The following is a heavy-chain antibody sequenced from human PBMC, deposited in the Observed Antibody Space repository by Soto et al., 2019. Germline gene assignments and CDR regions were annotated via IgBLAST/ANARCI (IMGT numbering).Heavy chain of an antibody. D-gene: IGHD3-22*01. V-gene: IGHV1-69*01. Sequence: QVQLVQSGAAVKKPGSSVKVSCKASGGTFSTYAIDWVRQAPGPGLEWMGGIIPHFSTAKNAQNFQGRITITADESTHTAYMELRSPRSQDTAVYYCARGVHYDSSGYYSFYWGQGTLVTVSS. CDR3: ARGVHYDSSGYYSFY. CDR2: IIPHFSTA. CDR1: GGTFSTYA. J-gene: IGHJ4*02.